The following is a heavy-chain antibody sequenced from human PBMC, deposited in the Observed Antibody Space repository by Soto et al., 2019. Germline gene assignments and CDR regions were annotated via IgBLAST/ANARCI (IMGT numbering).Heavy chain of an antibody. CDR3: ARMSDSSGYYYVLSWASAFEP. D-gene: IGHD3-22*01. CDR2: IIPIFGTA. J-gene: IGHJ5*02. V-gene: IGHV1-69*13. CDR1: GGTFSSYA. Sequence: YSVKVSCKASGGTFSSYAISWVRQAPGQGLEWMGGIIPIFGTANYAQKFQGRVTITADESTSTAYMELSSLRSEDTAVYYCARMSDSSGYYYVLSWASAFEPWGEGTLVTVYS.